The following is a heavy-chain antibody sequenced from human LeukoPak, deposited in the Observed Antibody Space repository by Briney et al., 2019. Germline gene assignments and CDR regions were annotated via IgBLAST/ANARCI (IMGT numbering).Heavy chain of an antibody. V-gene: IGHV3-23*01. D-gene: IGHD3-10*01. J-gene: IGHJ5*02. CDR1: GFTFSSYA. CDR2: ISGSGGST. Sequence: GGSLRLSCAASGFTFSSYAMSWVRQAPGKGLEWVSAISGSGGSTYYANSVKGRFTITRDNSKNTLYLQMNSLRAEDTAVYYCAKDLSAMVRGVPYNWFDPWGQGTLVTVSS. CDR3: AKDLSAMVRGVPYNWFDP.